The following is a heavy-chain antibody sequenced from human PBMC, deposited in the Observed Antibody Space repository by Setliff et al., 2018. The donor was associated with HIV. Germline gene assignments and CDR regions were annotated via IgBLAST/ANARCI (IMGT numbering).Heavy chain of an antibody. CDR3: AKMDVVVIPAAIRY. J-gene: IGHJ4*02. Sequence: GGSLRLSCAASGFTFSTYTMNWVRQAPGKGLEWVSSISSNGYYIYYADSVKGRFTISRDNAKNTLYLQMNSLRAEDTAVYYCAKMDVVVIPAAIRYWGQGTLVTVSS. D-gene: IGHD2-2*01. CDR1: GFTFSTYT. V-gene: IGHV3-21*04. CDR2: ISSNGYYI.